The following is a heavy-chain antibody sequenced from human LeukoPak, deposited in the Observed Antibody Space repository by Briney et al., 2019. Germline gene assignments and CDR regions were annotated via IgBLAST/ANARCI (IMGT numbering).Heavy chain of an antibody. CDR3: AKDVGTSGNYSPSDY. CDR2: IRFSGEST. J-gene: IGHJ4*02. Sequence: GGSLRLSCAASGFTFGRHAMGWVRQAPGKGLEWVSAIRFSGESTYYADSVKGRFTISRDNSKNTLYLQMDSLRAEDTAVYYCAKDVGTSGNYSPSDYWGQGTLVTVSS. D-gene: IGHD3-10*01. V-gene: IGHV3-23*01. CDR1: GFTFGRHA.